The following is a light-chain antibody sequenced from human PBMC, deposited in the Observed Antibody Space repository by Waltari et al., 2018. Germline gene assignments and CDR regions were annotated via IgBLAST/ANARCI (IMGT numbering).Light chain of an antibody. CDR1: DSDLRRNY. CDR2: KNE. V-gene: IGLV1-47*01. CDR3: ATWDESLGAI. J-gene: IGLJ2*01. Sequence: QSVLTQPASASGPPGQRVTISCSGADSDLRRNYVYWYQQFPGSAPKPLNYKNEQRPSGVPDRFSGSKSGTSASLAISGLRSEDEAEYSCATWDESLGAIFGGGTKLTVV.